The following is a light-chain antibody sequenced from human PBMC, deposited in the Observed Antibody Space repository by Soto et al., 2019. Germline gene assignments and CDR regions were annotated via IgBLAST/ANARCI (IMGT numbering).Light chain of an antibody. CDR1: QNGYNN. V-gene: IGKV3-15*01. CDR2: DAA. Sequence: EIVMTQSPATLSVSPGEGATLSCKASQNGYNNLAWYQQKPGQPPRLLIYDAATRATGISATFSGSGYGTDFTLTFSSLQSEDFAVYYCQQCSNWPLAFGGGTKVDIK. J-gene: IGKJ4*01. CDR3: QQCSNWPLA.